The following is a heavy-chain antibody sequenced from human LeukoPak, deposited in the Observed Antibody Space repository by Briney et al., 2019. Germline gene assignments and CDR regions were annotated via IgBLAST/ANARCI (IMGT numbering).Heavy chain of an antibody. D-gene: IGHD3-10*01. Sequence: GGSLRLSCAASRFTFNSYAMSWVRQAPGKGLEWVSAMNSGGSTFYADSVKGRFIISRDKSRNTLYLQMNSLSVDDTAVYYCTRGGSMVRGVLWGQGTLVTVSS. CDR2: MNSGGST. CDR1: RFTFNSYA. CDR3: TRGGSMVRGVL. J-gene: IGHJ4*02. V-gene: IGHV3-23*01.